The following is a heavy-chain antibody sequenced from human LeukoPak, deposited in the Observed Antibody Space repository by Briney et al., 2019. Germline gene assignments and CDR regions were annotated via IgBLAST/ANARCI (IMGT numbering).Heavy chain of an antibody. CDR3: APDGDTSGWDMGWLDP. Sequence: ASVKVSCKASQYTFTTYTMHWVLQAPGQGLECMGWINTNSGNPTYAQAFTGRFVFSWDTSVRTAYLQISSLKAEDTAVYYCAPDGDTSGWDMGWLDPRGQGTLVTVSS. V-gene: IGHV7-4-1*02. D-gene: IGHD6-19*01. CDR2: INTNSGNP. J-gene: IGHJ5*02. CDR1: QYTFTTYT.